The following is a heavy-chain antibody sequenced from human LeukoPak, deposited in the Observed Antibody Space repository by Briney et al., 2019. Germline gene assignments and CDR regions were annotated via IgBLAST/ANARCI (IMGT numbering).Heavy chain of an antibody. J-gene: IGHJ3*02. D-gene: IGHD3-3*01. CDR3: ARSITMFGVVWDAFDI. Sequence: SETLSLTCAVSGYSIRSGYYWGWIRQPPGKGLEWIGSIYHSGSTYHNPSLKSRVTISVDTSKNQFSLKLSSVTAADTAVYYCARSITMFGVVWDAFDIWGQGTMVTVSS. CDR1: GYSIRSGYY. V-gene: IGHV4-38-2*01. CDR2: IYHSGST.